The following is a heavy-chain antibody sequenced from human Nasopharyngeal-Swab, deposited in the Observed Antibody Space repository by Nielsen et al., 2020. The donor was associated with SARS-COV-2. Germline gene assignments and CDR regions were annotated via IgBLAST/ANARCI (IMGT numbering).Heavy chain of an antibody. CDR3: ARERAGY. D-gene: IGHD2-15*01. CDR2: IYSGGST. CDR1: GFTVSSNY. V-gene: IGHV3-53*01. Sequence: GESLKISCAASGFTVSSNYMSWVRQAPGKGLEWVSVIYSGGSTYYADSVKGRFTISRDNSKNTLYLQMNSLRAEDTAVYYCARERAGYWGQGTLVTVSS. J-gene: IGHJ4*02.